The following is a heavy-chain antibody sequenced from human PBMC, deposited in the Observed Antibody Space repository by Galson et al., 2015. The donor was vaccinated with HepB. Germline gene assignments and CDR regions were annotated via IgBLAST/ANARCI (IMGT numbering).Heavy chain of an antibody. Sequence: SLRLSCAASGFRFSNYWMHWVRQAPGKGLVWVSRIKSDGSSTNYADSVKGRFTISRDNAKNTLYLQMNSLRAEDTAIYYCARDPRGGRPEYWGQGTLVTVSS. D-gene: IGHD2-15*01. CDR2: IKSDGSST. V-gene: IGHV3-74*01. CDR1: GFRFSNYW. J-gene: IGHJ4*02. CDR3: ARDPRGGRPEY.